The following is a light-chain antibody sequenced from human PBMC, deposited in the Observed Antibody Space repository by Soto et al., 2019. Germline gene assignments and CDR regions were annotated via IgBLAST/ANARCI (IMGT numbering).Light chain of an antibody. Sequence: DIQMTQSPSTLSGSVGDRVTITCRASQTISSWLAWYQQKPGKAPKLLIYKASTLKSGVPSRFSGSGSWTEFTLTISSLQPDDFATYYCQHYNSYSEAFGQGTKVDLK. CDR2: KAS. CDR1: QTISSW. CDR3: QHYNSYSEA. J-gene: IGKJ1*01. V-gene: IGKV1-5*03.